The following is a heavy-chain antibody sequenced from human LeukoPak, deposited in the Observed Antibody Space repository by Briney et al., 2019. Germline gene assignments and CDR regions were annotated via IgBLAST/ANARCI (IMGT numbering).Heavy chain of an antibody. J-gene: IGHJ6*03. CDR3: ARSSITMVRGVIKSTTSWYHYYNMDV. Sequence: GGSLRLSCAASGFTFSNYWMSWVRQAPGKGLEWVANIKEDGSDKYYVDSVKGRFTIARDNAKNSLYLQMNSLRAEDTAVYYCARSSITMVRGVIKSTTSWYHYYNMDVWGKGTTVTVSS. D-gene: IGHD3-10*01. CDR2: IKEDGSDK. CDR1: GFTFSNYW. V-gene: IGHV3-7*01.